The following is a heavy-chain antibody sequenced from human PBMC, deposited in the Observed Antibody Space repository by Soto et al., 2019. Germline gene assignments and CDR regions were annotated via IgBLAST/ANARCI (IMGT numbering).Heavy chain of an antibody. J-gene: IGHJ5*02. CDR1: GYTLTSYA. D-gene: IGHD1-7*01. CDR2: INAGNGNT. V-gene: IGHV1-3*01. CDR3: ARALYNWNYQTWFDP. Sequence: ASVKVSCKDSGYTLTSYAMHWVRQAPGQRLEWMGWINAGNGNTKYSQKFQGRVTITRDTSASTAYMELSSLRSEDTAVYYCARALYNWNYQTWFDPWGQGTLVTVSS.